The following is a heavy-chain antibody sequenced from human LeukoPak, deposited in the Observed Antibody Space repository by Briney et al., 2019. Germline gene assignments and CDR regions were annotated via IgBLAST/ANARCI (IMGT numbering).Heavy chain of an antibody. CDR1: GFTFSTYG. J-gene: IGHJ6*02. V-gene: IGHV3-30*18. Sequence: PGGSLRLSCAASGFTFSTYGMHWVRQAPGKGLEWVSFISYDGSNKYYTDSVKGRFTISRDNSKNTLYQQMNSLRAEDTAVYSCAKDLADYVAYYHFGMDVWGQGTTVPVSS. CDR3: AKDLADYVAYYHFGMDV. CDR2: ISYDGSNK. D-gene: IGHD4-17*01.